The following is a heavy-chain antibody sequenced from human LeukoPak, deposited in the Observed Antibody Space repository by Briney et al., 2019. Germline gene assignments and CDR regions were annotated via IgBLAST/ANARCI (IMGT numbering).Heavy chain of an antibody. CDR3: ARGQQLVLWFDP. CDR2: VNQDGNEK. J-gene: IGHJ5*02. CDR1: GFTFTTYW. V-gene: IGHV3-7*01. D-gene: IGHD6-13*01. Sequence: GESLRLSCAASGFTFTTYWMSWVRQAPGKGLEWVATVNQDGNEKYYVDSVKGRFTISRDNTKNSLSLQMNRLRVEDTAVYYCARGQQLVLWFDPWGQGTLVTVSS.